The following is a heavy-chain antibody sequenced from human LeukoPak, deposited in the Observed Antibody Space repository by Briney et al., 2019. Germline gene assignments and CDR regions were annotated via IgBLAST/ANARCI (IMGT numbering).Heavy chain of an antibody. CDR3: ARLGYCSSTSCYGGRKDAFDI. CDR2: ISYDGRNK. V-gene: IGHV3-30*03. CDR1: GFTFSSYG. J-gene: IGHJ3*02. D-gene: IGHD2-2*01. Sequence: PGRSLRLSCAASGFTFSSYGMHWVRQAPGKGLEWVAVISYDGRNKYYADSVKGRFTISRDNSKNTLYLQMNSLRAEDTAVYYCARLGYCSSTSCYGGRKDAFDIWGQGTMVTVSS.